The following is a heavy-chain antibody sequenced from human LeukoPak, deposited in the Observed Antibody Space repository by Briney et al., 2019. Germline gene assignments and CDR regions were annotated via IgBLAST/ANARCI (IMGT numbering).Heavy chain of an antibody. CDR2: ISTYNGNT. Sequence: ASVKVSCKASGYTFTSYGISWVRQAPGQGLEWMGWISTYNGNTNYAQKLQGRVTMTTDTSTSTAYMELRSLRSDDTAVYYCARMQKDTAYYYGMDVWGKGTTVTVSS. CDR3: ARMQKDTAYYYGMDV. V-gene: IGHV1-18*04. CDR1: GYTFTSYG. J-gene: IGHJ6*04. D-gene: IGHD5-18*01.